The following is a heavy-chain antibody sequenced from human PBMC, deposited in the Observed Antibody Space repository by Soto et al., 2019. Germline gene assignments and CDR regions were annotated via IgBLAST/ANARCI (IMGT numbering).Heavy chain of an antibody. Sequence: QVQLVPSGAEVKKPGSSVKVSCKASGGTFSSYAISWVRQAPGQGLEWMGGIIPIFGTANYAQKFQGRVTITADESPSTAYMELTSLRSEDTAVYYCAGGDTKGWLFLQEGYFQHWGQGTLVTVSS. CDR2: IIPIFGTA. J-gene: IGHJ1*01. CDR1: GGTFSSYA. CDR3: AGGDTKGWLFLQEGYFQH. V-gene: IGHV1-69*01. D-gene: IGHD3-22*01.